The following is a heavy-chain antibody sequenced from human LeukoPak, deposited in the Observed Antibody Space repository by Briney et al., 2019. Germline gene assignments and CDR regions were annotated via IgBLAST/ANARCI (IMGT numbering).Heavy chain of an antibody. V-gene: IGHV5-51*01. Sequence: GESLKISCKGSGYSFSSYWIGWVRQMPGEGLEWMGIIYPGDSHTGYSPSFQGQVTISADKSISTAYLQWSSLKASDTAMYYCARRTAPADYWGQGTLVTVSS. D-gene: IGHD2-21*02. J-gene: IGHJ4*02. CDR3: ARRTAPADY. CDR1: GYSFSSYW. CDR2: IYPGDSHT.